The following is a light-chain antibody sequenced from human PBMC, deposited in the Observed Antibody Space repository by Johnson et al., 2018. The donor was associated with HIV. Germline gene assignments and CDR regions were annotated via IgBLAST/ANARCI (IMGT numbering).Light chain of an antibody. CDR1: NSNIGNNY. V-gene: IGLV1-51*02. J-gene: IGLJ1*01. Sequence: QSVLTQPPSVSAAPGQKVTISCSGSNSNIGNNYVSWYQQLPGTAPKLLIYENNKRPSGIPDRFSGSKSGTSATLGITGLQTGDEADYYCGTWDSSLSAYVFGTGTSVTVL. CDR3: GTWDSSLSAYV. CDR2: ENN.